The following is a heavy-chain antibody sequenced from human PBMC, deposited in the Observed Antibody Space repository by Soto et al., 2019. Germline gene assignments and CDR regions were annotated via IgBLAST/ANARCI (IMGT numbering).Heavy chain of an antibody. J-gene: IGHJ5*02. CDR2: ISPTSRTI. D-gene: IGHD2-2*02. CDR3: TGYCNSTLCHTLS. Sequence: GGSLRLSCTASGFIFRNYTRNWVRQAPGKGLEWVSYISPTSRTIYYADSVKGRFTISRDNANKSLYLQMDSLRAEDTGVYYCTGYCNSTLCHTLSWGQGTLVTVSS. V-gene: IGHV3-48*01. CDR1: GFIFRNYT.